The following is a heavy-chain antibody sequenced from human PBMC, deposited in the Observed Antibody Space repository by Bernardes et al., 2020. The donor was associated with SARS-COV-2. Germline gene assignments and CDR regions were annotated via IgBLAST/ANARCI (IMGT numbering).Heavy chain of an antibody. V-gene: IGHV3-30*18. Sequence: GGSLSLSCAASGFSFRYYGMHWVRQAPGKGLEWVTIISDDGNKKRYADSVQGRFTISRDNSKKTVYLQMNNLRNEDTAVYYCAKAIATMGYYIDNWGQGTLVSVSS. CDR2: ISDDGNKK. J-gene: IGHJ4*02. D-gene: IGHD2-21*01. CDR3: AKAIATMGYYIDN. CDR1: GFSFRYYG.